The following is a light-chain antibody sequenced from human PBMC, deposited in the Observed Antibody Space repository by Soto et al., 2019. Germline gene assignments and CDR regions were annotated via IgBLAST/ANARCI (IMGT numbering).Light chain of an antibody. CDR3: QQYSRSPET. CDR2: AAS. V-gene: IGKV3-20*01. Sequence: EIVLTQSPGTLSLSPGERATLSCRASQSVSSSYLAWYQQKHGQPPRLLIYAASSRVSGIPDRFSGSGSGTDFTLTISRLEPEDYAVYYCQQYSRSPETFGRGTKVEMK. J-gene: IGKJ4*02. CDR1: QSVSSSY.